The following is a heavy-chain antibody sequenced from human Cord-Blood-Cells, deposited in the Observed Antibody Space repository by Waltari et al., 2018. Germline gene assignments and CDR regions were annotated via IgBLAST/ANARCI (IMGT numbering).Heavy chain of an antibody. CDR2: IWYDGSNK. CDR1: GFTVRTDG. D-gene: IGHD1-26*01. J-gene: IGHJ4*02. V-gene: IGHV3-33*01. CDR3: ARTADDDSGYFDY. Sequence: QVQLVESGGGVVQPGRSLRLSCAASGFTVRTDGLHWVLQGSGKGVEWVAVIWYDGSNKYYADAVKGRFTISRDKSKNTLYLQMNSLRAEDTAVYYCARTADDDSGYFDYWGQGTLVTVSS.